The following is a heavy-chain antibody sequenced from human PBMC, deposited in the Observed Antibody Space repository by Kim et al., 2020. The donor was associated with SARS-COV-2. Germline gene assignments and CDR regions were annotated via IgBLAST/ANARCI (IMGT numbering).Heavy chain of an antibody. CDR3: AKGQYCSSTTCYAGGSYYFDY. D-gene: IGHD2-2*01. V-gene: IGHV3-23*01. Sequence: GGSLRLSCAASGFTFSSYAMSWVRQAPGKGLEWASGFSGSGGSTNYADSVKGRFTISRDNSKNTLYLQMNSLRAEDTAVYYCAKGQYCSSTTCYAGGSYYFDYWGQGTLVTVSS. J-gene: IGHJ4*02. CDR2: FSGSGGST. CDR1: GFTFSSYA.